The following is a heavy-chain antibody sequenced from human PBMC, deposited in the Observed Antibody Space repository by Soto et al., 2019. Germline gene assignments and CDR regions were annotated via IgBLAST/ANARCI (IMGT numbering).Heavy chain of an antibody. D-gene: IGHD3-22*01. Sequence: PSETLSLTCTASGGSVSSGSYYWSWIRQPPGKGLEWIGYIYYSGSTNYNPSLKSRVTISVDTSKNQFSLKLSSVTAADTAVYYCARESDAYYDSSGYSDYWGQGTLVTVSS. V-gene: IGHV4-61*01. CDR1: GGSVSSGSYY. J-gene: IGHJ4*02. CDR2: IYYSGST. CDR3: ARESDAYYDSSGYSDY.